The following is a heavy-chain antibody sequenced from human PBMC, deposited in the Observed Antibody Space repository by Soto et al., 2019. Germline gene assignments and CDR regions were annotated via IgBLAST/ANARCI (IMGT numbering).Heavy chain of an antibody. J-gene: IGHJ4*02. V-gene: IGHV1-46*03. Sequence: QVQLVQSGAEVKKPGASVKVSCKASGYTFTSYYMHWVRQAPGQGLEWMGIINPSGGSTSYAQKFQGRGTMTRDTSTSTVYMELSSLRSEDTAVYYCARALYYYGSGSFTFDYWGQGTLVTVSS. CDR2: INPSGGST. CDR3: ARALYYYGSGSFTFDY. CDR1: GYTFTSYY. D-gene: IGHD3-10*01.